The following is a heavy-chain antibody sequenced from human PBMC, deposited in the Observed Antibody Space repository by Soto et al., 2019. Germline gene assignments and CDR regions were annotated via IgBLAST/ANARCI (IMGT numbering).Heavy chain of an antibody. CDR1: GYSFTSYW. CDR3: LCLFGLGWCGGFSGFDY. Sequence: GESLKISCKASGYSFTSYWIGWVRQMPGKGLEWMGIIYPDDSDTRYNPSIQGQVTVSGDKSINTVYLQWSSLKASDTAMYYCLCLFGLGWCGGFSGFDYWGQGTPVTVSS. CDR2: IYPDDSDT. D-gene: IGHD3-10*01. V-gene: IGHV5-51*01. J-gene: IGHJ4*02.